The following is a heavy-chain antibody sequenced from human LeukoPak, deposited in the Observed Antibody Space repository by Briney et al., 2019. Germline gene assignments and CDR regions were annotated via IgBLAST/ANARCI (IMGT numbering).Heavy chain of an antibody. J-gene: IGHJ5*02. D-gene: IGHD4-17*01. CDR1: GGTFSSYA. CDR3: ARTYGDYVGWFDP. CDR2: INPNSGGT. Sequence: EASVKVSCKASGGTFSSYAISWVRQAPGQGLEWMGWINPNSGGTNYAQKFRGRVTISVDTSKNQFSLKLSSVTAADTAVYYCARTYGDYVGWFDPWGQGTLVTVSS. V-gene: IGHV1-2*02.